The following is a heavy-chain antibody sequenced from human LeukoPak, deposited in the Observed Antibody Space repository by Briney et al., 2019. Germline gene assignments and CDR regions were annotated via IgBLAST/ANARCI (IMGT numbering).Heavy chain of an antibody. CDR3: ARDLGWVYGSGSYDP. CDR2: IYTSGST. D-gene: IGHD3-10*01. J-gene: IGHJ5*02. CDR1: GGSISSGSYY. Sequence: SQTLSLTCTVSGGSISSGSYYWSWIRQPAGKGLEWIGRIYTSGSTNYNPSLKSRVTTSVDTSKNQFSLKLSSVTAADTAVYYCARDLGWVYGSGSYDPWGQGTLVTVSS. V-gene: IGHV4-61*02.